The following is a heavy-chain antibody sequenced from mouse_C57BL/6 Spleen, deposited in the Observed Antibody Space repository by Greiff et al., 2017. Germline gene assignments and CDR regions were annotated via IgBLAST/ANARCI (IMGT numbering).Heavy chain of an antibody. V-gene: IGHV1-4*01. Sequence: QVQLKQSGAELARPGASVKMSCKASGYTFTSYTMHWVKQRPGQGLEWIGYINPSSGYTKYNQKFKDKATLTADKSSSTAYMQLSSLTSEDSAVYYCARSNYYGSRGDYYAMDYWGQGTSVTVSS. CDR1: GYTFTSYT. CDR2: INPSSGYT. J-gene: IGHJ4*01. CDR3: ARSNYYGSRGDYYAMDY. D-gene: IGHD1-1*01.